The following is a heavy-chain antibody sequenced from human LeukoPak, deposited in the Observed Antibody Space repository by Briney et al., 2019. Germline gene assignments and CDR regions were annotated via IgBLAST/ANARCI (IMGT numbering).Heavy chain of an antibody. V-gene: IGHV3-21*01. CDR1: AFTLSSYS. D-gene: IGHD3-22*01. CDR2: ISSSSRYI. Sequence: PGGSLRLSCAASAFTLSSYSRDWVPQAPGQGLEWVSSISSSSRYIDYADSVKGRFTISRDNAKNSLYLQMNSLRAEDTAVYYCARGMIVPRGFDYWGQGTLVTVSS. J-gene: IGHJ4*02. CDR3: ARGMIVPRGFDY.